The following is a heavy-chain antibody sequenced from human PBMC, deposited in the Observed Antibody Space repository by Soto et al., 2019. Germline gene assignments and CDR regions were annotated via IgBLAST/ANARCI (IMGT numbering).Heavy chain of an antibody. Sequence: QVRLVQSGAEVKKPGASVKLSCKASGYTFINFYMHWVRQSPGQGLEWMGMINPNGGSTIYAQQCQCRVTLTRDTSTSTGYMELSRLTSVETAVYYCARDERVITFGGVIVWYLDQCGQGALVTVSS. D-gene: IGHD3-16*02. CDR3: ARDERVITFGGVIVWYLDQ. CDR2: INPNGGST. CDR1: GYTFINFY. V-gene: IGHV1-46*03. J-gene: IGHJ4*02.